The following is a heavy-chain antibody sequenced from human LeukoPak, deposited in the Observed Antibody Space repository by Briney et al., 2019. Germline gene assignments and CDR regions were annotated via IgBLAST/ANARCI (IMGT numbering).Heavy chain of an antibody. J-gene: IGHJ6*03. D-gene: IGHD6-19*01. Sequence: PSETLSLTCTVSGGSISSSYWSWIRQPPGKGLEWIGYIYYSGSANYNPSLKSRVTISVDTSKNQVSLKLSSVNAADTAVYYCARGSGPRHSSGWYSGVYYYYMDVWGKGTTVTVSS. CDR3: ARGSGPRHSSGWYSGVYYYYMDV. V-gene: IGHV4-59*01. CDR2: IYYSGSA. CDR1: GGSISSSY.